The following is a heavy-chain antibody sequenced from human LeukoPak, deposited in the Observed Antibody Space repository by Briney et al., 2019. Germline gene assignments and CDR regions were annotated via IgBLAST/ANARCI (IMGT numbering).Heavy chain of an antibody. CDR1: GFTFNNYL. D-gene: IGHD3-10*01. CDR2: LFTGGAGA. J-gene: IGHJ5*02. Sequence: GGSLRLSCTASGFTFNNYLMSWVRQAPGKGPEWVSVLFTGGAGALYADSVRGRFTISGDTSKTTLYLQMNGLRAEDTAVYYCAKECDYSPGHKFDLWGRGTLVTVSS. V-gene: IGHV3-23*03. CDR3: AKECDYSPGHKFDL.